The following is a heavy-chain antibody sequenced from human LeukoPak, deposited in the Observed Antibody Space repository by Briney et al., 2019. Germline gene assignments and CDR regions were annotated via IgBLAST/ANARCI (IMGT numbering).Heavy chain of an antibody. CDR1: GFTFNNYL. D-gene: IGHD3-10*01. CDR2: LFTGGAGA. J-gene: IGHJ5*02. Sequence: GGSLRLSCTASGFTFNNYLMSWVRQAPGKGPEWVSVLFTGGAGALYADSVRGRFTISGDTSKTTLYLQMNGLRAEDTAVYYCAKECDYSPGHKFDLWGRGTLVTVSS. V-gene: IGHV3-23*03. CDR3: AKECDYSPGHKFDL.